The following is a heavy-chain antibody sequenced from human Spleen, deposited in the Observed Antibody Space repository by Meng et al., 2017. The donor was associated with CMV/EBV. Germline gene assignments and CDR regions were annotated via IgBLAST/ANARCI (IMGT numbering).Heavy chain of an antibody. CDR3: ARVWGLQPDYYGMDV. J-gene: IGHJ6*02. CDR2: IGTAGDT. Sequence: GGSLRLSCAASGFIFSSYDMHWVRQATGKGLEWVSAIGTAGDTYYPGSVKGRFTISRENAKNSLYLQMNSLRAGDTAVYYCARVWGLQPDYYGMDVWGQGTTVTVS. V-gene: IGHV3-13*01. D-gene: IGHD4-11*01. CDR1: GFIFSSYD.